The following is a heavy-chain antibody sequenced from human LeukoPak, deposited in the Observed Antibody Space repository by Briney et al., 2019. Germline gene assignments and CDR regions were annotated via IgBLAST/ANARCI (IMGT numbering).Heavy chain of an antibody. D-gene: IGHD3-3*01. CDR2: IYTSGST. CDR1: GGSISSGSYY. J-gene: IGHJ6*03. Sequence: PSQTLSLTCTVSGGSISSGSYYWSWIRQPAGKGLVWIGRIYTSGSTKYNPSLNSRVTILVHTSKNQFSLKLSSVTATDTAVYYCASGLLIGDFWSGDLALDVWGKGTTVTGSS. CDR3: ASGLLIGDFWSGDLALDV. V-gene: IGHV4-61*02.